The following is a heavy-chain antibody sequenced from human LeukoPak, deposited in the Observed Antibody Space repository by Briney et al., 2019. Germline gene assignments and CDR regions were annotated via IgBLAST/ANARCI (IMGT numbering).Heavy chain of an antibody. CDR3: ARASGPTRLFDY. J-gene: IGHJ4*02. CDR1: GFTFNDYY. V-gene: IGHV3-11*01. CDR2: ISTSGNTI. Sequence: GGSLRLSCAASGFTFNDYYMSWIRQAPGRGLEWVSYISTSGNTIYYADSVKGRFTISRDTAKNLLYLQMTSLRVEGTAVYYCARASGPTRLFDYWGQGTLVTVSS.